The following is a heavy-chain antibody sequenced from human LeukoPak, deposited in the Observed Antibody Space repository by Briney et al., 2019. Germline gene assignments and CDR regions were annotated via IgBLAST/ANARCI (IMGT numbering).Heavy chain of an antibody. J-gene: IGHJ4*02. CDR1: GFTFSNAW. V-gene: IGHV3-15*01. CDR2: IKSKTDGGTT. CDR3: TTDAWEGFYDRADY. D-gene: IGHD1-26*01. Sequence: GGSLRLSCAASGFTFSNAWMSWVRQAPGKGLEWVGRIKSKTDGGTTDYAAPVKGRFTISRDDSKNTLYLQMNSLKTEDTAVYYCTTDAWEGFYDRADYWCQGTLVTVSS.